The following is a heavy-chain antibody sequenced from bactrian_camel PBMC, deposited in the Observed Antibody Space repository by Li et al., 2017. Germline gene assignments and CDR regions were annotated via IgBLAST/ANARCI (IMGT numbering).Heavy chain of an antibody. J-gene: IGHJ4*01. CDR2: ILTLGGTT. CDR1: GYRYTRSC. CDR3: AAGWSYGVGTLLRRHYDY. V-gene: IGHV3S54*01. D-gene: IGHD5*01. Sequence: VQLVESGGDSVQTGGSLRLSCAVSGYRYTRSCMGWYRQGPGNGREGVAAILTLGGTTYYDDSVTGRFTISQDNAKKTTYLQMDQLRTEDTAIYYCAAGWSYGVGTLLRRHYDYWGQGTQVTVS.